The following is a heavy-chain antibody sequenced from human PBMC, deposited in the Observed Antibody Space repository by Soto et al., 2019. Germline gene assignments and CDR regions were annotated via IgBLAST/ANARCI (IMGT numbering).Heavy chain of an antibody. V-gene: IGHV3-23*01. CDR2: ISGSGENT. Sequence: EVQLLESGGGLVQPGGSLRLSCAASGFNFNIYAMSWGRQAPGKGLEWVCAISGSGENTYYADSVKGRFTISRDNSKNTLYLQMNNLRVEDKAVYYCAEGGEWSFNFEYWGQGTLVTVFS. D-gene: IGHD3-16*02. J-gene: IGHJ4*02. CDR1: GFNFNIYA. CDR3: AEGGEWSFNFEY.